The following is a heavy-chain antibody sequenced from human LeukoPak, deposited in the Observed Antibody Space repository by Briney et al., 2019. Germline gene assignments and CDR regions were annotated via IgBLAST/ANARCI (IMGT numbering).Heavy chain of an antibody. CDR1: GFTFSNYV. CDR2: ISDSGGST. J-gene: IGHJ3*02. Sequence: GGSLRLSCAASGFTFSNYVMNWVRQSPGKGLEWVSGISDSGGSTYYADSVKGRFTISRDNSKNTLYLQMNSLRAEDTAMYYCATQWDGGAGAFDTWGQGTMVTVSS. D-gene: IGHD1-26*01. CDR3: ATQWDGGAGAFDT. V-gene: IGHV3-23*01.